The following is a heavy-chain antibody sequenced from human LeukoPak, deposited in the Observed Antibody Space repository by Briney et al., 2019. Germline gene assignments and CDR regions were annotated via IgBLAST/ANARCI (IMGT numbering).Heavy chain of an antibody. CDR2: ISSSSSTI. CDR3: AGDEGYESSGWFVY. V-gene: IGHV3-48*01. D-gene: IGHD3-22*01. Sequence: GGSLRLSCAASGFTFSTYSMNWVRQAPGKGLEWVSYISSSSSTIYYADSVKGRFTISRDNAKNSLYLQMNSLRAEDTAVYYCAGDEGYESSGWFVYWGQGTLVTVSS. J-gene: IGHJ4*02. CDR1: GFTFSTYS.